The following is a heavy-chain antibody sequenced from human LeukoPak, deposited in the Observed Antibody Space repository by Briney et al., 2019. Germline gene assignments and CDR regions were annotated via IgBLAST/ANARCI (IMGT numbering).Heavy chain of an antibody. CDR3: AGAIAARSPFDY. D-gene: IGHD6-6*01. Sequence: ASVKVSCKASGYTFTSYAMNWVRQAPGQGLEWMGWINTNTGNPTYAQGFTGRIVFSLDTSVRTAYLQISSLKAEDTGVYYCAGAIAARSPFDYWGQGTLVTVSS. J-gene: IGHJ4*02. CDR2: INTNTGNP. CDR1: GYTFTSYA. V-gene: IGHV7-4-1*02.